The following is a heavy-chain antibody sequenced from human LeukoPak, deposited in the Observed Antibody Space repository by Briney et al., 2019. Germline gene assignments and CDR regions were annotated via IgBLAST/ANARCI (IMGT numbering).Heavy chain of an antibody. V-gene: IGHV3-13*01. Sequence: GGSLRLYCAASGFTFSSYDMHWVRQATGKGLECVSAISTAGDTYYPGSVKGRFTISRENAKNSLYLQMNSLRAEDTAVYYCAREAPNYYDSSGYYSYGMDVWGQGTTVTVSS. CDR3: AREAPNYYDSSGYYSYGMDV. J-gene: IGHJ6*02. D-gene: IGHD3-22*01. CDR2: ISTAGDT. CDR1: GFTFSSYD.